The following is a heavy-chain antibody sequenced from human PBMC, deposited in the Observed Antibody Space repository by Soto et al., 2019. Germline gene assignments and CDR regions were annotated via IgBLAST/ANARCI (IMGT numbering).Heavy chain of an antibody. CDR3: ARDPRNWNYDSIYYYGMDV. CDR2: TYYRSKWYN. Sequence: SQTLSLTCAISGDSVPSNSAAWNWIGQSPSRGLEWLGRTYYRSKWYNDYAVSVKSRITINPDTSKNQFSLQLNSVTPEDTAVYYCARDPRNWNYDSIYYYGMDVWGQGTTVTVSS. D-gene: IGHD1-7*01. V-gene: IGHV6-1*01. J-gene: IGHJ6*02. CDR1: GDSVPSNSAA.